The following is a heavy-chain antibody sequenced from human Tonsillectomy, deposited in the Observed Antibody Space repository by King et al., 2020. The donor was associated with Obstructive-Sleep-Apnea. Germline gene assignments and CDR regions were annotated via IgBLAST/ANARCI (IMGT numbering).Heavy chain of an antibody. CDR3: ASINYYYGMDV. V-gene: IGHV4-39*01. Sequence: QLQESGPGLVKPSETLSLTCTVSGGSISSSSYYWGWIRQPPGKELEWIGSIYYSGSTYYNPSLKSRVTISVDTSKNQFSLKLSSVTAADTAVYYCASINYYYGMDVWGQGTTVTVSS. CDR2: IYYSGST. CDR1: GGSISSSSYY. J-gene: IGHJ6*02.